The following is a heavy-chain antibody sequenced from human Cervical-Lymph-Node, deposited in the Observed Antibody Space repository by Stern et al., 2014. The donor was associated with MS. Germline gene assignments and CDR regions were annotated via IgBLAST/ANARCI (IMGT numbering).Heavy chain of an antibody. CDR1: GYIFTGYY. CDR2: INPNTGGT. D-gene: IGHD3-3*01. V-gene: IGHV1-2*02. CDR3: ARDQRGITIFGVVTDYYYLGMDV. Sequence: VQLVQSGAEVKKPGASVKVSCKTSGYIFTGYYIHWMRQAPGQGLEWMAWINPNTGGTKYAQKFQGRVTMSRDTSISTAYVELSSLTSDDTAVYYCARDQRGITIFGVVTDYYYLGMDVWGQGTTVTVSS. J-gene: IGHJ6*02.